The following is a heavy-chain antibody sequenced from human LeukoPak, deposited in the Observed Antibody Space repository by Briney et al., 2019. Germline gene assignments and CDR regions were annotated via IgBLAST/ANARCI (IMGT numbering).Heavy chain of an antibody. J-gene: IGHJ4*02. CDR3: ARVKDHGYCSGGSCYSDY. CDR2: IYYSGST. V-gene: IGHV4-39*07. CDR1: GGSISSSSYY. D-gene: IGHD2-15*01. Sequence: SETLSLTCTVSGGSISSSSYYWGWIRQPPGKGPEWIGSIYYSGSTYYNPSLKSRVTISVDTSKDQFSLKLSSVTAADTAVYYCARVKDHGYCSGGSCYSDYWGQGTLVTVSS.